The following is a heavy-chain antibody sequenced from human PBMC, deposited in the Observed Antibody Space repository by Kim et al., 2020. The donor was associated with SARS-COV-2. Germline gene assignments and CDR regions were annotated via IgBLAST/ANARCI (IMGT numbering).Heavy chain of an antibody. D-gene: IGHD5-18*01. CDR3: VRDRGQLGTYDY. CDR1: VFTFSSYW. V-gene: IGHV3-7*01. Sequence: GGSLRLSCAASVFTFSSYWMSWVRQAPGKGLEWVANIKQDGSEKYYVDSVKGRFTISRDNAKNSVYLQMNSLRAEDTAVYYCVRDRGQLGTYDYWGQGTL. J-gene: IGHJ4*02. CDR2: IKQDGSEK.